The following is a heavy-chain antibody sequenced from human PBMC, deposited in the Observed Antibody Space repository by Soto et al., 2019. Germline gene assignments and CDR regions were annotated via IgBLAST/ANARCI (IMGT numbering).Heavy chain of an antibody. D-gene: IGHD1-26*01. CDR3: ANGPVVGANYKYYDMDV. CDR2: ISGSGGAT. J-gene: IGHJ6*02. V-gene: IGHV3-23*01. CDR1: GFTFTSFA. Sequence: GGSLRLSCAASGFTFTSFAVSWVRQAPGKGLEWVSAISGSGGATYYADSVKGRFTVSRDNSKNTLYLQMDNLRAEDTAHYFCANGPVVGANYKYYDMDVWGRGTTVTVSS.